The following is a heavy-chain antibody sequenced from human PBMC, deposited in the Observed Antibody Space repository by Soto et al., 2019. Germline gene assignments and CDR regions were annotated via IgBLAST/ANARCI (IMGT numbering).Heavy chain of an antibody. D-gene: IGHD1-26*01. Sequence: QVVLLQSGAEVKEPGSSVGVSCKVSGSTFNNFAFSWVRQAPGHGPEWMGGIVVISNTADYSQRFRDRVTITADTSTNTLYMDLRSLTFEDTAVYYCARAIKRWEVHYYFDYWGQGTLVTVSS. J-gene: IGHJ4*02. CDR3: ARAIKRWEVHYYFDY. CDR2: IVVISNTA. CDR1: GSTFNNFA. V-gene: IGHV1-69*06.